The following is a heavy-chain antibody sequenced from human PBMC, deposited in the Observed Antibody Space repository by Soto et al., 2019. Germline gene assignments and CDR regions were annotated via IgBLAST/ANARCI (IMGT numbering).Heavy chain of an antibody. Sequence: HPGGSLRLSCAASGFPFSSYVMAWVRQAPGKGLEWVSGISGGGSNTFYADSAKGRFTISRDNSKNTLLLQMNSLGAEDTAVYYCAKDSNKYSSSLRGRYFDYWGQGIGVTVSS. J-gene: IGHJ4*02. CDR2: ISGGGSNT. V-gene: IGHV3-23*01. CDR3: AKDSNKYSSSLRGRYFDY. CDR1: GFPFSSYV. D-gene: IGHD4-4*01.